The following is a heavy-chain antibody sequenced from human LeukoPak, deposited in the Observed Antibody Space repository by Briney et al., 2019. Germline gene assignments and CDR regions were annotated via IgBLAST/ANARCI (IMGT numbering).Heavy chain of an antibody. D-gene: IGHD3-3*01. CDR3: ARDQGNDFLSGYWFYGMDV. V-gene: IGHV4-59*01. J-gene: IGHJ6*02. Sequence: SETLSLTCTVSGGSISSYYWSWIRQPPGKGLEWIGYIYYSGSTNYNPSLKSRVTISVDTSKNQFSLKLSSVTAADTAVYYCARDQGNDFLSGYWFYGMDVWGQGTTVTVSS. CDR2: IYYSGST. CDR1: GGSISSYY.